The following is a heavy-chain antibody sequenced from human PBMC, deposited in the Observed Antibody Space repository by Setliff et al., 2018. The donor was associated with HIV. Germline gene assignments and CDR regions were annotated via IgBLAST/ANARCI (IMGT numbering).Heavy chain of an antibody. CDR2: IIPIFGTA. D-gene: IGHD1-26*01. V-gene: IGHV1-69*13. Sequence: RASVKVSCKASGGTFSSYAISWVRQAPGQGLEWMGGIIPIFGTANYAQKFQGRVTITADESTNTAYMELSSLRSEDTAVYYCASGSHGEGATDYWGLGTLVTVSS. CDR1: GGTFSSYA. CDR3: ASGSHGEGATDY. J-gene: IGHJ4*02.